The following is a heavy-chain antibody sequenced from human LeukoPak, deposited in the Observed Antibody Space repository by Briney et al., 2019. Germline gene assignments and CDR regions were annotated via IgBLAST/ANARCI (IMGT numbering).Heavy chain of an antibody. CDR2: ISYDESNQ. V-gene: IGHV3-30-3*01. CDR1: GFTFSNYA. J-gene: IGHJ3*01. D-gene: IGHD3-16*02. Sequence: GRALRLSCAASGFTFSNYAMHWVRQAPGKGLEWVAMISYDESNQYYVDSVKGRFTISRDNCKKSLYLQMNGLRPDDTALYYCAREGAIVGNAFDLWGLGTMVIVSS. CDR3: AREGAIVGNAFDL.